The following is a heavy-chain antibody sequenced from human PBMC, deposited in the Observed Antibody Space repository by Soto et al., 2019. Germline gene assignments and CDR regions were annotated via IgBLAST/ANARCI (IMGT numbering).Heavy chain of an antibody. J-gene: IGHJ4*02. CDR3: ARDGNGQRGSPH. V-gene: IGHV3-53*02. CDR1: GFTVSNNF. Sequence: VQLVESGGGLIQAGGSLRLSCAVSGFTVSNNFMMWVRQAPGKGLEGVSLIYSGGSISYADSVKGRFTISRDGSMNMMYLQMHSLTAEDTAVDYCARDGNGQRGSPHWGQGTLVNVSS. CDR2: IYSGGSI. D-gene: IGHD3-16*01.